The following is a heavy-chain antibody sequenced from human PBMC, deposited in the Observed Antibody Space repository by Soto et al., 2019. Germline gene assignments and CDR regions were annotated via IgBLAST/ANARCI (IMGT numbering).Heavy chain of an antibody. CDR2: INSDGSST. CDR3: ASSLLTPFDY. J-gene: IGHJ4*02. V-gene: IGHV3-74*01. CDR1: EFTFNNYW. D-gene: IGHD7-27*01. Sequence: GRSLRLSCAASEFTFNNYWMHRVRQAPGKGLVWVLRINSDGSSTSYADSVKGRFTISRDNAKNTLYLQMNILRAEVTAVYYCASSLLTPFDYWGQGTLVTVSS.